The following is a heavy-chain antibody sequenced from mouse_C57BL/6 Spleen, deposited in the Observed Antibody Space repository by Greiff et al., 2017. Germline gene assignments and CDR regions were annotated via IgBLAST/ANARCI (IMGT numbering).Heavy chain of an antibody. Sequence: EVKLQESGPGMVKPSQSLSLTCTVTGYSITSGYDWHWIRHFPGNKLEWMGYISYSGSTNYNPSLKSRISITHDTSKNHFFLKLNSVTTEDTATNYCARGHHYYGSSSWYFDVWGTGTTVTVSS. D-gene: IGHD1-1*01. V-gene: IGHV3-1*01. CDR3: ARGHHYYGSSSWYFDV. J-gene: IGHJ1*03. CDR1: GYSITSGYD. CDR2: ISYSGST.